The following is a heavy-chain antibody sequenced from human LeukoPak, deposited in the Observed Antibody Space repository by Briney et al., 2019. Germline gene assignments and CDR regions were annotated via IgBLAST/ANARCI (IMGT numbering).Heavy chain of an antibody. D-gene: IGHD3-10*01. J-gene: IGHJ3*02. CDR2: IYSGGST. Sequence: GGSLRLSCAASGFTVSSNYMSWVRQAPGKGLEWVSVIYSGGSTYYADSVKGRFTISRDNSKNTLYLQMNSLRAEDTAVYYCGSPYYYGSGSYNLGAFDIWGQGTMVTVSS. V-gene: IGHV3-66*01. CDR3: GSPYYYGSGSYNLGAFDI. CDR1: GFTVSSNY.